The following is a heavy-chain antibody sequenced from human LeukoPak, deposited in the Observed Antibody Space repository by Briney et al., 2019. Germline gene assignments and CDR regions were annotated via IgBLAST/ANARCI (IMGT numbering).Heavy chain of an antibody. Sequence: GGSLRLSCEASGFTFRSCTMSWIRRAPGKGQEWVSAISSGGGNTDYADSVKGRFTISRDNSKNTVFLQMNSLRAEDTGVYYCANRISGSSSWGQGTLVTVSS. J-gene: IGHJ5*02. CDR1: GFTFRSCT. CDR3: ANRISGSSS. V-gene: IGHV3-23*01. D-gene: IGHD3-10*01. CDR2: ISSGGGNT.